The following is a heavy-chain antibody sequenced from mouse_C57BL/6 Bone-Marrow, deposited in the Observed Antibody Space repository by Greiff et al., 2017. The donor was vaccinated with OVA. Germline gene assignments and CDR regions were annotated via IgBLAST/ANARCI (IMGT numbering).Heavy chain of an antibody. Sequence: EVKVVESGGGLVQPGGSLKLSCAASGFTFSDYGMAWVRQAPRKGPEWVAFISNLAYSIYYADTVTGRFTISRENAKNTLYLEMSSLRSEDTAMYYCARRESNHAMDYWGQGTSVTVSS. CDR2: ISNLAYSI. D-gene: IGHD2-5*01. J-gene: IGHJ4*01. CDR3: ARRESNHAMDY. CDR1: GFTFSDYG. V-gene: IGHV5-15*04.